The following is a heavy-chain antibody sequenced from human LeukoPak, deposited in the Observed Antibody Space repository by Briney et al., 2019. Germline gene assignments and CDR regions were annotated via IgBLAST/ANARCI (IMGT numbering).Heavy chain of an antibody. CDR2: IYHNGTP. D-gene: IGHD2-2*02. CDR1: VGSISSGNW. V-gene: IGHV4-4*02. J-gene: IGHJ6*02. CDR3: ATAPILRGEGGEHYKYGMDV. Sequence: KPSETLSLTCAVSVGSISSGNWWSWVRQSPGKGPECIGEIYHNGTPHYSPSLKSRVTISADTFKNHFSLKLTSVTAADTAVYYCATAPILRGEGGEHYKYGMDVWGQGTTVIVSS.